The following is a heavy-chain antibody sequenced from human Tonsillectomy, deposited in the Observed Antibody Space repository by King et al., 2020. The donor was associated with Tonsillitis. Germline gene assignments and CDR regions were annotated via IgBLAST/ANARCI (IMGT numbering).Heavy chain of an antibody. V-gene: IGHV3-7*03. D-gene: IGHD7-27*01. CDR2: IKHDGSDT. Sequence: VQLVESGGGLVQPGGSLRLSCAASDLTFSTYWMSWIRRAPGKGLEWVANIKHDGSDTTYVDSVKGRFTVSRDNAKNSLYLEMNRLRAEDTALYYCARHPAWGALDSWGQGALVTVSS. J-gene: IGHJ4*02. CDR1: DLTFSTYW. CDR3: ARHPAWGALDS.